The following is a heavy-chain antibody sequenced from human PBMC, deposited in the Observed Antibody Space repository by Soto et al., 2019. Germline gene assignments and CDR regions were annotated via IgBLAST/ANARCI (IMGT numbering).Heavy chain of an antibody. D-gene: IGHD4-17*01. Sequence: GGSLRVSCAASGFTFSSYAMSWVRQAPGKGLEWVSAISGSGGSTYYADSVKGRFTISRDNSKNTLYLQMNSLRAEDTAVYYCAKGRGYGDYADDSYFDYWGQGTLVTVSS. CDR3: AKGRGYGDYADDSYFDY. V-gene: IGHV3-23*01. CDR1: GFTFSSYA. J-gene: IGHJ4*02. CDR2: ISGSGGST.